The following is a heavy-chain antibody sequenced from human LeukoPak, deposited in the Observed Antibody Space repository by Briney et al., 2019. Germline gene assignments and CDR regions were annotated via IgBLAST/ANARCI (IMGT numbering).Heavy chain of an antibody. V-gene: IGHV1-18*01. CDR3: ARDLKRGYSSGRYSWGTGSSNDY. J-gene: IGHJ4*02. CDR2: ISAYNGNT. Sequence: ASVKVSCKASGYTFTSYGISWVRQAPGQGLEWMGWISAYNGNTNYAQKLQGRVTMTTDTSTSTAYMELRSLRSDDTAVYYCARDLKRGYSSGRYSWGTGSSNDYWGQGTLVTVSS. D-gene: IGHD6-19*01. CDR1: GYTFTSYG.